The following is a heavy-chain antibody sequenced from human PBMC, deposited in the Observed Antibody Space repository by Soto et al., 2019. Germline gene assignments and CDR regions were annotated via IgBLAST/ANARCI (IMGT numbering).Heavy chain of an antibody. CDR1: GYGFTIYG. J-gene: IGHJ5*02. CDR2: ISAYNGNT. CDR3: VKGGSSKFDP. Sequence: ASVKVSCKTSGYGFTIYGISWVRQAPGQGLEWMGWISAYNGNTNYAQKLQGRVTMTTDTSTSTAYMELRSLRSDDTAVYCCVKGGSSKFDPWGQGTLVTVSS. D-gene: IGHD1-26*01. V-gene: IGHV1-18*01.